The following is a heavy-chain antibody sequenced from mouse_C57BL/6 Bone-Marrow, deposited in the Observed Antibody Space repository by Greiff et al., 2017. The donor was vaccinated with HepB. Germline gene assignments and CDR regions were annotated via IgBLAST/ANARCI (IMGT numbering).Heavy chain of an antibody. D-gene: IGHD1-1*01. CDR3: ARRYYGSSWYFDV. J-gene: IGHJ1*03. CDR1: GYTFPSYW. V-gene: IGHV1-55*01. Sequence: QVQLKESGAELVKPGASVKMSCKASGYTFPSYWITWVKQRPGQGLEWIGDIYPGSGSTNYNEKFKSKATLTVDTSSSTAYMQLSSLTSEDSAVYYCARRYYGSSWYFDVWGTGTTVTVSS. CDR2: IYPGSGST.